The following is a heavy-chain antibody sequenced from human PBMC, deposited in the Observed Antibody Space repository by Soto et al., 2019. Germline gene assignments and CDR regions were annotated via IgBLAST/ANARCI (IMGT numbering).Heavy chain of an antibody. CDR3: ARVDIAAAGTGSGNYYYGMDV. V-gene: IGHV1-69*13. CDR1: GGTFSSYA. Sequence: GASVKVSCKASGGTFSSYAISWVRQAPGQGLEWMGGIIPIFGTANYAQKFQGRVTITADESTSTAYMELSSLRSEDTAVYYCARVDIAAAGTGSGNYYYGMDVWGQGTTVTVS. J-gene: IGHJ6*02. D-gene: IGHD6-13*01. CDR2: IIPIFGTA.